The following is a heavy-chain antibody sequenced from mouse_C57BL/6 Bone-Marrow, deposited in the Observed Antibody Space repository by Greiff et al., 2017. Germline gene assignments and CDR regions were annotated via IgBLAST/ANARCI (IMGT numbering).Heavy chain of an antibody. CDR2: IDPEDGET. J-gene: IGHJ4*01. CDR3: ARVYYDYLYYYAMDY. V-gene: IGHV14-2*01. D-gene: IGHD2-4*01. CDR1: GFNIKDYY. Sequence: EVKLMESGAELVKPGASVKLSCTASGFNIKDYYMHWVKQRPEQGLEWIGRIDPEDGETKYAPKFQGKATITADTSSNTAYLQLSSLTSEDTAVYYCARVYYDYLYYYAMDYWGQGTSVTVSS.